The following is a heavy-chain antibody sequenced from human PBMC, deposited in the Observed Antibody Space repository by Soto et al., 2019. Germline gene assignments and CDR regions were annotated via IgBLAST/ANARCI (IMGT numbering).Heavy chain of an antibody. CDR3: ARYSNWSSDY. J-gene: IGHJ4*02. CDR1: GFTFSGYN. Sequence: EVQLVESGGGLVQPGGSLRLSCAASGFTFSGYNMNWVRQAPGKGLEWISCVKSDSSGTWYADSVKGRFTMSRDNAKNSLYLQMNSLRAEDSAVYFWARYSNWSSDYWGQGTLVAVSS. V-gene: IGHV3-48*04. D-gene: IGHD1-1*01. CDR2: VKSDSSGT.